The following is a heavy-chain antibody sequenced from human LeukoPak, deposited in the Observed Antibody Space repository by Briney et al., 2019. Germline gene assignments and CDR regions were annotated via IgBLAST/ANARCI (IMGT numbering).Heavy chain of an antibody. CDR3: AKGRGYSGYYIDD. CDR1: GFTFSSYA. J-gene: IGHJ4*02. CDR2: ISGSGGST. V-gene: IGHV3-23*01. D-gene: IGHD5-12*01. Sequence: GGSLRLSCAASGFTFSSYAMSWVRQAPGKGLEWVSTISGSGGSTYYADSVKGRFTISRDNSKNTVYLQMNSLRAEDTAVYYCAKGRGYSGYYIDDWGQGILVTVSS.